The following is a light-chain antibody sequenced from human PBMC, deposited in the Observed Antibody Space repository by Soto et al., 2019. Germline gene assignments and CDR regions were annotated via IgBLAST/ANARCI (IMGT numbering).Light chain of an antibody. CDR1: SSNIDTCYE. CDR2: GNS. J-gene: IGLJ1*01. V-gene: IGLV1-40*01. CDR3: QSYDSSLSGSRV. Sequence: QSVLTQPPSLSGAPGQRVTISCTGSSSNIDTCYEVHWYQQLPGTAPKPLIYGNSNRPTGVPDRFSGSQSGTSASLAITGLQAEDEADYYCQSYDSSLSGSRVFGTGTKVTVL.